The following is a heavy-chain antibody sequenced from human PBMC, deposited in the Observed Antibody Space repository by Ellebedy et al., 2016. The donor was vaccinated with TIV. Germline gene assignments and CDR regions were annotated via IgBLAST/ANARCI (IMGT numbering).Heavy chain of an antibody. D-gene: IGHD5-18*01. CDR3: AKDRTPGDGYWVFDS. V-gene: IGHV3-23*01. CDR1: GFSFSSYA. Sequence: GESLKISCAASGFSFSSYAMSWVRQAPGKGLEWVSGIVGSGGSRYADSVKGRFTISRDNSKSTLDLQMSSLRAEDTAVYYCAKDRTPGDGYWVFDSWGQGTMVSVSS. CDR2: IVGSGGSR. J-gene: IGHJ4*02.